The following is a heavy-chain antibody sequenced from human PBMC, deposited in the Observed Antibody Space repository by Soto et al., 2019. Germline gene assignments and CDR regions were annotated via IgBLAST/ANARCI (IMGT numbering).Heavy chain of an antibody. J-gene: IGHJ4*02. CDR3: ARGAPAGV. D-gene: IGHD6-25*01. V-gene: IGHV1-18*01. CDR1: NYTFTSYG. CDR2: ISTYTGMT. Sequence: QAQLVQSGAEVKQPGASVKVSCKASNYTFTSYGMSWVRQAPGQGLEWMGWISTYTGMTNYAQKLQGRVTMTTDTPTATVSVELTGLTTNDTALYYCARGAPAGVWGQGTLVTVSS.